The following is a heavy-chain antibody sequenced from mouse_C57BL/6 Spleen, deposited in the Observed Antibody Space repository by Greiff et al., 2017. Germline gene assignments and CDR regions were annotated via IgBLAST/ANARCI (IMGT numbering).Heavy chain of an antibody. CDR2: INPNNGGT. CDR3: APTTVVAPFDY. CDR1: GYTFTDYY. Sequence: VQLQQSGPELVKPGASVKISCKASGYTFTDYYMNWVKQSHGKSLEWIGDINPNNGGTSYNQKFKGKATLTVDKSSSTAYMELRSLTSEDSAVYYCAPTTVVAPFDYWGQGTTLTVSS. V-gene: IGHV1-26*01. J-gene: IGHJ2*01. D-gene: IGHD1-1*01.